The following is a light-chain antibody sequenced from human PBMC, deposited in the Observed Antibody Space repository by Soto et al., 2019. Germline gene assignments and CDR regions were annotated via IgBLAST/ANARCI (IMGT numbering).Light chain of an antibody. CDR2: DAS. CDR3: QHRSNWPGT. Sequence: EILFTQSPATLSFSPGERANLSCRASQSVSTYLVWYQHKPGQPPRLLIYDASRRASGIPARFSGSGSETDFSLTVINLEPEDFAVYYCQHRSNWPGTFGQGTKVDIK. J-gene: IGKJ2*01. V-gene: IGKV3-11*01. CDR1: QSVSTY.